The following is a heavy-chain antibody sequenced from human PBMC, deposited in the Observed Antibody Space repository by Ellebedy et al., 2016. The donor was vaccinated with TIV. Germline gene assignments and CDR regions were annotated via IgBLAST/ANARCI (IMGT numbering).Heavy chain of an antibody. CDR1: GGTFSSYA. V-gene: IGHV1-69*06. CDR2: IIPIFGTA. J-gene: IGHJ3*02. Sequence: SVKVSXXASGGTFSSYAISWVRQAPGQGLEWMGGIIPIFGTANYAQKFQGRVTITADKSTSTAYMELSSLRSEDTAVYYCARGLTSPGDYGGNDAFDIWGQGTMVTVSS. CDR3: ARGLTSPGDYGGNDAFDI. D-gene: IGHD4-23*01.